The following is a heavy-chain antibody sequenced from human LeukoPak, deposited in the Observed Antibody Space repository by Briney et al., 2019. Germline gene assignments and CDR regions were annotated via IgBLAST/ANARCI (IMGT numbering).Heavy chain of an antibody. J-gene: IGHJ4*02. CDR3: ANKWDIVGATFSYYFDY. D-gene: IGHD1-26*01. CDR1: GFTFSSYA. V-gene: IGHV3-23*01. CDR2: ISGSGGST. Sequence: GGSLRLSCAASGFTFSSYAMSWVRQAPGKGLEWVSAISGSGGSTYYADSVKGRFTISRDNSKNTLYLQMNSLRAEDTAVYYCANKWDIVGATFSYYFDYWGQGTLVTVSS.